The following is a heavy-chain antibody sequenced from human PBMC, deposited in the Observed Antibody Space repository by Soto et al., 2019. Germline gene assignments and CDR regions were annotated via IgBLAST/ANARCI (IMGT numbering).Heavy chain of an antibody. CDR2: IIPIFGTA. V-gene: IGHV1-69*12. J-gene: IGHJ6*02. CDR1: GGTFSSYA. CDR3: ARTYPPFVVVGYYYYGMAV. D-gene: IGHD3-3*01. Sequence: QVQLVQSGAEVKKPGSSVKVSCKASGGTFSSYAISWVRQAPGPGLEWMGGIIPIFGTANYAEKFQGRVTLTADDSTSTAYMERRSLRSEYTAVYYCARTYPPFVVVGYYYYGMAVWGHGTTVTVSS.